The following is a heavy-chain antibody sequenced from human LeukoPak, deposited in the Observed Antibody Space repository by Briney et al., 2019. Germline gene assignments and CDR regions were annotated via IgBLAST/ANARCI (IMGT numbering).Heavy chain of an antibody. CDR1: GGSFSGYY. CDR2: IHHSGST. V-gene: IGHV4-34*01. CDR3: ARGKRVLLWFGELPRYYYFDY. J-gene: IGHJ4*02. D-gene: IGHD3-10*01. Sequence: SETLSLTCAVYGGSFSGYYWSWIRQPPGKGLECIGEIHHSGSTNYNPSLKSRVTISVDTSKNQFSLKLSSVTAADTAVYYCARGKRVLLWFGELPRYYYFDYWGQGTLVTVSS.